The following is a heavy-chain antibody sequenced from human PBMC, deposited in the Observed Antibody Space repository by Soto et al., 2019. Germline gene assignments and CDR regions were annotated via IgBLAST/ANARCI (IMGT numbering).Heavy chain of an antibody. CDR2: VTSTGGT. CDR3: TKSLASYYMDV. Sequence: EVQLLESGGGLVQPGGSLRLSCAASGFTFTHYSMRWVRQAPGRGLEWVSSVTSTGGTHYADSVKGRFTISRDSSKNTLFLQMNSLGADDTAIYYCTKSLASYYMDVWGKGTTVTVSS. J-gene: IGHJ6*03. V-gene: IGHV3-23*01. CDR1: GFTFTHYS.